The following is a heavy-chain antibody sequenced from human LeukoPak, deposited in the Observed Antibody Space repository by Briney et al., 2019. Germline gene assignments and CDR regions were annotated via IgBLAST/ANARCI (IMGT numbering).Heavy chain of an antibody. V-gene: IGHV3-23*01. D-gene: IGHD3-10*01. CDR1: GLTFSSYA. CDR2: ISGSGGST. CDR3: AKDLGDGPTIFY. J-gene: IGHJ4*02. Sequence: GGSLRLSCAASGLTFSSYAMSWVRQAPGKGLEWVSAISGSGGSTYYADSVKGRFTISRDNSKNTLYLQMNSLRAEDTAVYYCAKDLGDGPTIFYWGQGTLVTVSS.